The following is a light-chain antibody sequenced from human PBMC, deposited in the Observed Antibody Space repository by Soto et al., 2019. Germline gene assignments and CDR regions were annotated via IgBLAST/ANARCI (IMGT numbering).Light chain of an antibody. Sequence: EIELAQSAGSRSLSPGERAPLSCRASKSVRNYLAWYQQKPGQAPRLLIYDASNRATGIPARFSGSGSGTDFTLTISSLEPEDFAVYYCQQRSNWPITFGQGTRLAI. J-gene: IGKJ5*01. CDR3: QQRSNWPIT. CDR2: DAS. CDR1: KSVRNY. V-gene: IGKV3-11*01.